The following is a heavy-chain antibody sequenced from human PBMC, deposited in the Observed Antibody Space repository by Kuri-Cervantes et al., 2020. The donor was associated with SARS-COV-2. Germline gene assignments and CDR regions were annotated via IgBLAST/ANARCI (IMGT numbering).Heavy chain of an antibody. V-gene: IGHV4-4*07. CDR3: ARDGGLHEGYSYGYIDY. D-gene: IGHD5-18*01. J-gene: IGHJ4*02. CDR2: IYTSGST. Sequence: SETLSLTCTVSGGSISSHYWSWIRQPPGKGLEWIGRIYTSGSTNYNPSLKSRVTMSVDTSKNQFSLKLSSVTAADTAVYYCARDGGLHEGYSYGYIDYWGQGTLVTVSS. CDR1: GGSISSHY.